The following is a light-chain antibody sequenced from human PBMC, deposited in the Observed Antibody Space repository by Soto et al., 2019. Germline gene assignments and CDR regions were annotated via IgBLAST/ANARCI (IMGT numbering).Light chain of an antibody. Sequence: EIVLTQSPATLSVSPGDRVTLSCRASQSVDINLAWYQQRAGQAPRLLVYGASTKATDMPGRFSGRGSGTEFTLTINNLQSEDFEVYYPPQYRNWPRTLGQRTKVDI. J-gene: IGKJ1*01. CDR1: QSVDIN. CDR2: GAS. CDR3: PQYRNWPRT. V-gene: IGKV3-15*01.